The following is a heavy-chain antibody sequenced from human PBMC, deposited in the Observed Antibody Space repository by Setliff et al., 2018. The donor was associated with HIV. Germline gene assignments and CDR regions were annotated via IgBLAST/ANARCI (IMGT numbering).Heavy chain of an antibody. CDR1: GGSISSGSYY. D-gene: IGHD2-15*01. CDR3: ARDMGGGYCSGGSCYSKSHWFDP. CDR2: IYTSGST. J-gene: IGHJ5*02. Sequence: PSETLSLTCTVSGGSISSGSYYWNWIRQPAGKGLEWIGRIYTSGSTNYNPSLKSRVTMSVDTSKNQFSLKLSSVTAADTAVYYCARDMGGGYCSGGSCYSKSHWFDPWGQGTLVTVSS. V-gene: IGHV4-61*02.